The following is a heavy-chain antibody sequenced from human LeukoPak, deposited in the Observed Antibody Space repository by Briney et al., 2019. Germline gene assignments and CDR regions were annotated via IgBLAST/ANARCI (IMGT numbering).Heavy chain of an antibody. D-gene: IGHD3-22*01. CDR1: GGSISSYY. CDR2: IYYSGST. CDR3: ARIDSSGYPPHFDY. Sequence: SETLSLTCTVSGGSISSYYWSWIRQPPGKGLEWIGYIYYSGSTNYNPSLKSRVTISVDTSKNQFSLKLSSVTAADTAVYHCARIDSSGYPPHFDYWGQGTLVTVSS. J-gene: IGHJ4*02. V-gene: IGHV4-59*01.